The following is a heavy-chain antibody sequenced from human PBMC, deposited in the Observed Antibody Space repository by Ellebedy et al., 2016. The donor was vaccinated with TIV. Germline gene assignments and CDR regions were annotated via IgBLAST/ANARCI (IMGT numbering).Heavy chain of an antibody. Sequence: AASVKVSCKASGGNFSSYAISWVRQAPGQGLEWMGRIIPILGIANYAQKFQGRVTITADKSTSTAYMELSSLRSEDTAVYYCARDTTHGMDVWGQGTTVTVSS. CDR2: IIPILGIA. CDR1: GGNFSSYA. D-gene: IGHD2/OR15-2a*01. CDR3: ARDTTHGMDV. J-gene: IGHJ6*02. V-gene: IGHV1-69*04.